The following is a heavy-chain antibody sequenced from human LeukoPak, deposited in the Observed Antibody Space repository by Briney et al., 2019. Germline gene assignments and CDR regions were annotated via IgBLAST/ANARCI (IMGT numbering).Heavy chain of an antibody. CDR2: ISSSSSYI. CDR1: GFTFSSYS. D-gene: IGHD6-19*01. J-gene: IGHJ4*02. V-gene: IGHV3-21*01. CDR3: ARDQTVAGLGGFDY. Sequence: GGSLRLSCAASGFTFSSYSMNWVRQAPGKGLEWVSSISSSSSYIYYADSVKGRFTISRDNAKNSLYLQMNGLRAEDTAVYYCARDQTVAGLGGFDYWGQGTLVTVSS.